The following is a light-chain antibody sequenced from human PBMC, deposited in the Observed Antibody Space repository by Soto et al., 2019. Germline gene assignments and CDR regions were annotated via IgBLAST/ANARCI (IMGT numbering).Light chain of an antibody. CDR1: PSVLYSSNNKNY. CDR3: QQYYSTPPT. V-gene: IGKV4-1*01. CDR2: WAS. Sequence: DIVMTQSPDSLAVSLGERATINCKSSPSVLYSSNNKNYLAWYQQKPGQPPKLLIYWASTRESGVPDRFSGSGSGTDFTLTISSLQAEDVAVYYGQQYYSTPPTFGQGTKLEIK. J-gene: IGKJ2*01.